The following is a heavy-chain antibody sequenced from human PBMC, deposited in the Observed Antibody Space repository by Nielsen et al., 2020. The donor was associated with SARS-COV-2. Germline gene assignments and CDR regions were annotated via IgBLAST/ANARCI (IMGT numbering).Heavy chain of an antibody. CDR2: ISWNSGSI. J-gene: IGHJ4*02. Sequence: GGSLRLSCAASGFTFDDYAMHWVRQAPGKALEWVSGISWNSGSIGYADSVKGRFTISRDNAKNSLYPQMNSLRDEDTALYYCAKLAAAAPSDYWGQGTLVTVSS. CDR1: GFTFDDYA. V-gene: IGHV3-9*01. CDR3: AKLAAAAPSDY. D-gene: IGHD6-13*01.